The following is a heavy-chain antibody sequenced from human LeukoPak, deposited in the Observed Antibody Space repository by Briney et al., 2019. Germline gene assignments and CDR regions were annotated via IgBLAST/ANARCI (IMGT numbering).Heavy chain of an antibody. CDR1: GYTFTGYY. V-gene: IGHV1-2*02. CDR2: INPNSGGT. D-gene: IGHD2-15*01. J-gene: IGHJ3*02. Sequence: VASVKVSCKASGYTFTGYYMHWVRQAPGQGLEWVGWINPNSGGTNYAQKFQGRVTMTRDTSISTAYMELSRLRSDDTAVYYCAGEHCSGGSCYSLAFDIWGQGTMVTVSS. CDR3: AGEHCSGGSCYSLAFDI.